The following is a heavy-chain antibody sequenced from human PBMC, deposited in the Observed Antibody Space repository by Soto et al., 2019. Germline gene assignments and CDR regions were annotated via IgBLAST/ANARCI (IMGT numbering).Heavy chain of an antibody. J-gene: IGHJ4*02. CDR3: ARDQGYDDY. CDR2: ISYDGSNR. CDR1: GFTLSGYA. D-gene: IGHD2-15*01. V-gene: IGHV3-30*04. Sequence: GGSLRLSCAASGFTLSGYAMDWVRQAPGKGLEWVADISYDGSNRFYTDSVKGRFTISRDNSKNTLYLQMNSLSFEDTAVYYCARDQGYDDYWGQGTLVTVSS.